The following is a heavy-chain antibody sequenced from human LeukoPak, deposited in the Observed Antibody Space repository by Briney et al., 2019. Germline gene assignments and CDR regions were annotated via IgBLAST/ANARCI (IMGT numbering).Heavy chain of an antibody. CDR3: AKEGAAPGPDFDY. J-gene: IGHJ4*02. V-gene: IGHV4-4*07. CDR2: IVPSGST. Sequence: SETLSLTCTVSGASIRNYYWSWIRQPAGKGLEWIGRIVPSGSTNYNPSLKSRVTMSVDTSKNQSSLKLNSVTAADTAVYYCAKEGAAPGPDFDYWGQGTLVIVSS. CDR1: GASIRNYY. D-gene: IGHD6-13*01.